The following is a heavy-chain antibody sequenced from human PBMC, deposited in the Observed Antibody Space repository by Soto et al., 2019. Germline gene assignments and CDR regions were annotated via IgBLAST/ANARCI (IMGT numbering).Heavy chain of an antibody. CDR1: GYTLTELS. CDR2: FDPEDGET. V-gene: IGHV1-24*01. CDR3: ASMVNVDTAMVDY. Sequence: ASVKVSCKVSGYTLTELSTHWVRQAPGKGLEWMGGFDPEDGETIYAQKFQGRVTMTEDTSTGTVYMELSSLRSEDTAVYYCASMVNVDTAMVDYWGQGTLVTVSS. J-gene: IGHJ4*02. D-gene: IGHD5-18*01.